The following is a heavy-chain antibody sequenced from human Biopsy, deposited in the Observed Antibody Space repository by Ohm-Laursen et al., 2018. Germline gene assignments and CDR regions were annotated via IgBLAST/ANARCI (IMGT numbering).Heavy chain of an antibody. CDR3: ASPNSGTYDV. Sequence: SVKVSCKASGYTFTGYYMHWVRQALGQGLEWMGLIIPMSRTPDYAQKFQGRVTFTADESTSTVYMELTSLTFDDTAVYYCASPNSGTYDVWGQGTTVTVSS. CDR2: IIPMSRTP. D-gene: IGHD1-26*01. J-gene: IGHJ6*02. V-gene: IGHV1-69*13. CDR1: GYTFTGYY.